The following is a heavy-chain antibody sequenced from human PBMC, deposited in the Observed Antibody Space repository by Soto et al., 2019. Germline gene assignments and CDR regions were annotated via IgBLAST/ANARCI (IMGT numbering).Heavy chain of an antibody. CDR3: ARGGSEGGLDV. CDR2: LYYSGNT. V-gene: IGHV4-59*01. Sequence: QMQLQESGPGVVKPSETLSLTCTVSGASISTYYWTWIRQAPGKGLEWVGYLYYSGNTNYNPSPKGRVPMSVDTSKNHFYLTLTSATAADTAVYFCARGGSEGGLDVWGQGTTVAVSS. D-gene: IGHD3-10*01. CDR1: GASISTYY. J-gene: IGHJ6*02.